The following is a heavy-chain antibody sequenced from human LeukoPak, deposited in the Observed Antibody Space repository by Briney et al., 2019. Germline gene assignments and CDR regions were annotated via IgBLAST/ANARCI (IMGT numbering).Heavy chain of an antibody. Sequence: ASVKVSCKPSRYTFTAYYVHWMRQAPGQGLEWMGWIDPNSAGTNFAQKFQGRVSMTRDTSINTAYLELSRLRSDDSAVYYCARPGYCSGGSCSDWFDSWGQGTLVTVSS. D-gene: IGHD2-15*01. CDR3: ARPGYCSGGSCSDWFDS. CDR2: IDPNSAGT. V-gene: IGHV1-2*02. J-gene: IGHJ5*01. CDR1: RYTFTAYY.